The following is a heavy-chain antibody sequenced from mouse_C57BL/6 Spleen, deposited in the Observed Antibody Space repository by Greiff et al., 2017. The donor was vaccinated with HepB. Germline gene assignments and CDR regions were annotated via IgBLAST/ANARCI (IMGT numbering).Heavy chain of an antibody. CDR3: ASPLTRTYYFDY. CDR1: GYTFTDYN. Sequence: DVQLQESGPELVKPGASVKMSCKASGYTFTDYNMHWVKQSHGKSLEWIGYINPNNGGTSYNQKFKGKATLTVNKSSSTAYMELRSLTSEDSAVYYCASPLTRTYYFDYWGQGTTLTVSS. J-gene: IGHJ2*01. V-gene: IGHV1-22*01. D-gene: IGHD4-1*01. CDR2: INPNNGGT.